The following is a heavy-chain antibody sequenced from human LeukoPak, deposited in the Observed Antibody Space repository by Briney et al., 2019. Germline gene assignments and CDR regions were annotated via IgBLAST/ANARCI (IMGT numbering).Heavy chain of an antibody. D-gene: IGHD3-3*01. V-gene: IGHV1-8*01. CDR1: GYTFTSYD. CDR3: ASVKRITIFGVVISRYYYYGMDV. CDR2: MNPNSGNT. J-gene: IGHJ6*02. Sequence: ASVKVSCKASGYTFTSYDINWVRQATGQGLEWMGWMNPNSGNTGYAQKFQGRVTMTRNTSISTAYMELSSLRSEDTAVYYCASVKRITIFGVVISRYYYYGMDVWGQGTTVTVSS.